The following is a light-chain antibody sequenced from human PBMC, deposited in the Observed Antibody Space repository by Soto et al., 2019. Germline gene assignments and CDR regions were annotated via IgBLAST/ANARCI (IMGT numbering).Light chain of an antibody. CDR1: NIGSKN. CDR2: RDD. CDR3: LVWDSSTAVV. Sequence: SYELTQPLSVSVALGQTARITCGGNNIGSKNVHWYQQKPGQAPVLVIYRDDNRPSGIPERFSGSNSGNTATLTISRAQAGDEADYYCLVWDSSTAVVFGGGTKLTVL. V-gene: IGLV3-9*01. J-gene: IGLJ2*01.